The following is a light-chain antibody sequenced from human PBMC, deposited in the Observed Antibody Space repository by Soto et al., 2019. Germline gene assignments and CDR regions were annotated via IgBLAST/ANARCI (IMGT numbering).Light chain of an antibody. CDR2: KVN. Sequence: QSVLTQPASVSGSPGQSTTISCTGTSSDVGHPYNYVSWYQQYPGKAPKLLLFKVNNRPSGISGRFSGSKSGNTSSLTISGLQAEDDGDYYCIAFVESTRTHWVLGGGTKLTVL. CDR1: SSDVGHPYNY. CDR3: IAFVESTRTHWV. V-gene: IGLV2-14*01. J-gene: IGLJ3*02.